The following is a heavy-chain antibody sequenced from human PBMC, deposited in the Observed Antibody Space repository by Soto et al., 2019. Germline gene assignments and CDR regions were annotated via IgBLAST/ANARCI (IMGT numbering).Heavy chain of an antibody. CDR1: GGSISSSSYY. V-gene: IGHV4-39*01. D-gene: IGHD6-19*01. CDR2: IYYSGST. J-gene: IGHJ4*02. CDR3: ARGGSGWYGYFDY. Sequence: QLQLQESGPGLVKPSETLSLTCTVSGGSISSSSYYWGWIRQPPGKGLEWIGSIYYSGSTYYNPSLKSRVTISVDTSKNQFSLKLSSVTAADTAVYYCARGGSGWYGYFDYWGQGTLVTVSS.